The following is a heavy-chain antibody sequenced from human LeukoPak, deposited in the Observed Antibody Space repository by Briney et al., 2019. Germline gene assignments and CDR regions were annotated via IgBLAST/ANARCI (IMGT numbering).Heavy chain of an antibody. J-gene: IGHJ4*02. D-gene: IGHD6-19*01. CDR3: ARDRFPTAVSGGFDY. V-gene: IGHV3-64*01. CDR2: ISSKGGST. Sequence: GGSLRLSCAASGFTLSSYAMDWVRQAAGKGLEYVSSISSKGGSTYYANSVKGRFTISRDNSKNTLYLQMGSLRAEDMAVYYCARDRFPTAVSGGFDYWGQGTLVTVFS. CDR1: GFTLSSYA.